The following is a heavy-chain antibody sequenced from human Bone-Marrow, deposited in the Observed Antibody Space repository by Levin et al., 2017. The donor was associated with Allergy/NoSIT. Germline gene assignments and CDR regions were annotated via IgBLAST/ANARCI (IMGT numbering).Heavy chain of an antibody. CDR1: GFAFSTYW. CDR2: ISSDGTKT. V-gene: IGHV3-74*01. Sequence: PGGSLRLSCTASGFAFSTYWMHWVRQVPGKGLAWVSRISSDGTKTDYAGSVRGRFTISRDNAKNTLYLQMASLRAEDTAVYYCAREYYGLWTGYYYDRWGPGSLVTVSS. J-gene: IGHJ4*02. CDR3: AREYYGLWTGYYYDR. D-gene: IGHD3/OR15-3a*01.